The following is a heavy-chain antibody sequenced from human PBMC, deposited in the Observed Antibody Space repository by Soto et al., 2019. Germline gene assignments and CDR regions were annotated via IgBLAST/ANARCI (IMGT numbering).Heavy chain of an antibody. Sequence: VQLWESGGGLVQPGGSLRLSCGASGFTFSSSAMSWVRQAPGKGLEWVSTFRESGGTTHYADPVKGRFTMARVTSRNMLFLHMTRLRAADTAIYSRAKDSHWAIISPTPDYWGQGPLVTVSS. D-gene: IGHD2-15*01. CDR1: GFTFSSSA. V-gene: IGHV3-23*01. J-gene: IGHJ4*02. CDR2: FRESGGTT. CDR3: AKDSHWAIISPTPDY.